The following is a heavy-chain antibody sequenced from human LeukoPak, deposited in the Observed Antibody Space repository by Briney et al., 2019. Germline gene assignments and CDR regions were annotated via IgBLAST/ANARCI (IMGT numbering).Heavy chain of an antibody. Sequence: GRSLRLSCAASGFTFSSYAMHRVRQAPGKGLGWVAVILYDGRNKYYADSVKGRVTISIDNSKNTLYLQMNSLRHEDTAVYYCARASITMIVVVLIDYWGQGTMVTVSS. V-gene: IGHV3-30*04. D-gene: IGHD3-22*01. CDR2: ILYDGRNK. CDR1: GFTFSSYA. J-gene: IGHJ4*02. CDR3: ARASITMIVVVLIDY.